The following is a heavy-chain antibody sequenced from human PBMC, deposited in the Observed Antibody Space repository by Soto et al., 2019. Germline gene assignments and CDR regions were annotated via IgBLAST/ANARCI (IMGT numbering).Heavy chain of an antibody. Sequence: PSETLSLTCAVYGGSFSGYYWSWIRQPPGKGLEWIGEINHSGSTNYNPSLKSRVTISVDTSKNQFSLKLSSVTAADTAVYYCARGSPRYGDFDYWGQGTLVTVYS. J-gene: IGHJ4*02. V-gene: IGHV4-34*01. CDR3: ARGSPRYGDFDY. CDR2: INHSGST. D-gene: IGHD4-17*01. CDR1: GGSFSGYY.